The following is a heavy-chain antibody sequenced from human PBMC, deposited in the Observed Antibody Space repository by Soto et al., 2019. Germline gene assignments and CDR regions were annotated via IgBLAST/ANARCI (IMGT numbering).Heavy chain of an antibody. CDR3: ARGEVRYVAFDV. D-gene: IGHD3-10*01. CDR2: TYYRSKWYN. CDR1: GDSVSSNSAA. Sequence: SQTLSLTCAISGDSVSSNSAAWKWIRQSPSRGLEWLGRTYYRSKWYNDYVVSVKSRITINPDTSKNPFSMQLNSVTPEDTAVYFCARGEVRYVAFDVWGQGTMVTVSS. J-gene: IGHJ3*01. V-gene: IGHV6-1*01.